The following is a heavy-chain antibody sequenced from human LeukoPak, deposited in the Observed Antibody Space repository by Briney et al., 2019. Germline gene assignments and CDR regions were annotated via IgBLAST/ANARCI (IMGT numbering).Heavy chain of an antibody. D-gene: IGHD1-26*01. CDR3: ARDRSYIWFDP. J-gene: IGHJ5*02. Sequence: SETLSLTCTASGGSISSYYWSWIRHPPGKGLEWIGYFYYSGSINYNPSLKSRVTISVGTSKNQFSLKLSSVPAADAAVYYCARDRSYIWFDPWGQGPLVTVPS. V-gene: IGHV4-59*01. CDR1: GGSISSYY. CDR2: FYYSGSI.